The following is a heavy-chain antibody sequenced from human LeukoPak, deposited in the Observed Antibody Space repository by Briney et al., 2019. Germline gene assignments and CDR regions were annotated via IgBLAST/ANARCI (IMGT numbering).Heavy chain of an antibody. D-gene: IGHD5-18*01. Sequence: PGGSLRLSCTASGFTFSNAWMSWVRQAPGKGLEWVGRIKSKTDGGTTDYAAPVKGRFTISRDDSKNTLYLQMNSLETEDTVVYYCTTDLGGYSYGYNYWGQGTLVTVSS. CDR2: IKSKTDGGTT. V-gene: IGHV3-15*01. CDR3: TTDLGGYSYGYNY. CDR1: GFTFSNAW. J-gene: IGHJ4*02.